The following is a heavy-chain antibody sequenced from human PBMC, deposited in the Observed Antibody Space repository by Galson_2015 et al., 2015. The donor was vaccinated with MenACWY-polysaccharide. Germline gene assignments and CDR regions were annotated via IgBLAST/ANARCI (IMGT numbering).Heavy chain of an antibody. CDR2: IYYSGST. Sequence: SETLSLTCTVSGGSISSSSYYWGWIRQPPGKGLEWIGSIYYSGSTYYNPSLKSRVTISVDTSKNQFSLKLSSVTAADTAVYYCARERVEYSSSWRYFAYWGQGTLVTVSS. D-gene: IGHD6-13*01. J-gene: IGHJ4*02. CDR1: GGSISSSSYY. V-gene: IGHV4-39*07. CDR3: ARERVEYSSSWRYFAY.